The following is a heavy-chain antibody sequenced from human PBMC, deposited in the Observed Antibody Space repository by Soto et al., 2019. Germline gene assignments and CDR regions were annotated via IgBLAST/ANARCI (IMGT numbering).Heavy chain of an antibody. CDR3: ARGSPSSRIFDY. V-gene: IGHV4-31*03. J-gene: IGHJ4*02. D-gene: IGHD2-2*01. CDR2: ISYSGST. CDR1: GGSISSGGYY. Sequence: QVQLQESGPGLVKPSQTLSLPCTVSGGSISSGGYYWSWIRQHPGQGLDWIGYISYSGSTYYNPSLKGGVTISVDTSKTPFSVALSSVTAADTAGEYCARGSPSSRIFDYWCQGTLVTVSS.